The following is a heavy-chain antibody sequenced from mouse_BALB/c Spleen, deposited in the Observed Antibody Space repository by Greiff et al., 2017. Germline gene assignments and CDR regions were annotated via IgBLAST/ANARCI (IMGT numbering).Heavy chain of an antibody. J-gene: IGHJ2*01. CDR2: INPSNGRT. CDR3: ARRPYGNYVDY. V-gene: IGHV1S81*02. Sequence: VQLQQPGAELVKPGASVKLSCKASGYTFTSYWMHWVKQRPGQGLEWIGEINPSNGRTNYNEKFKSKATLTVDKSSSTAYMQLSSLTSEDSAVYYCARRPYGNYVDYWGQGTTLTVSS. D-gene: IGHD2-1*01. CDR1: GYTFTSYW.